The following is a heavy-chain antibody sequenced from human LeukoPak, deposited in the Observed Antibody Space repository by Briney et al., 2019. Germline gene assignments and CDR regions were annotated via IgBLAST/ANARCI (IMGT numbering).Heavy chain of an antibody. J-gene: IGHJ6*02. CDR3: ARDGPAYTSRWYDYYYGLDV. CDR1: GGSISSSSYF. Sequence: SETLSLTCTVSGGSISSSSYFWSWIRQSPGKGLEWIGHIYHSGSTNYNPSLKSRVTISIDTSKNQFSLKLTSVTSADTAVYYCARDGPAYTSRWYDYYYGLDVWGQGTTVTVSS. D-gene: IGHD2-2*01. CDR2: IYHSGST. V-gene: IGHV4-61*01.